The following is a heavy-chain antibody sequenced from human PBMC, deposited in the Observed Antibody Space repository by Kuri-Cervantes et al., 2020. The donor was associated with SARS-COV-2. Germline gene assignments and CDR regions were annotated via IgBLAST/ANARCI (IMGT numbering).Heavy chain of an antibody. CDR3: AKDQLEQWLVYYYYMDV. CDR1: GFTFSSYS. J-gene: IGHJ6*03. CDR2: ISSSSSYI. V-gene: IGHV3-21*04. D-gene: IGHD6-19*01. Sequence: GESLKISCAASGFTFSSYSMNWVRQAPGKGLEWVSSISSSSSYIYYADSVKCRFTISRDNSKNTVYLEMDSLRADDTAVYYCAKDQLEQWLVYYYYMDVWGKGTTVTVSS.